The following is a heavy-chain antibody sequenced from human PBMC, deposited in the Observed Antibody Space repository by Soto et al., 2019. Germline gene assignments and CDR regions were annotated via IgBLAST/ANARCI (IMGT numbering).Heavy chain of an antibody. CDR1: GFTFSDYY. CDR3: ARAHIRLGYCSSTSCLDYYYYGMDV. J-gene: IGHJ6*02. V-gene: IGHV3-11*01. Sequence: GSLRLSCAASGFTFSDYYMSWIRQAPGKGLEWVSYISSSGSTIYYADSVKGRFTISRDNAKNSLYLQMNSLRAEDTAVYYCARAHIRLGYCSSTSCLDYYYYGMDVWGQGTTVTVSS. CDR2: ISSSGSTI. D-gene: IGHD2-2*01.